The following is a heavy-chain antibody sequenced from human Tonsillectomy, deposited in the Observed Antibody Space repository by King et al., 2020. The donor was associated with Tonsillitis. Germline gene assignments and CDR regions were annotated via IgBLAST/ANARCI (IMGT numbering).Heavy chain of an antibody. J-gene: IGHJ6*02. CDR2: LSHRGST. V-gene: IGHV4-38-2*02. CDR3: ATLGYNIGGDYYHGMDV. D-gene: IGHD3-16*01. Sequence: QLQESGPGLVKPSETLSLTCIVSGYSISSAYYWGWIRQPPGKGLEWIGSLSHRGSTYYNPSLRSRVTMSLDTSKNQFSLNLSSVTAADTAVYYCATLGYNIGGDYYHGMDVWGQGTTVTVS. CDR1: GYSISSAYY.